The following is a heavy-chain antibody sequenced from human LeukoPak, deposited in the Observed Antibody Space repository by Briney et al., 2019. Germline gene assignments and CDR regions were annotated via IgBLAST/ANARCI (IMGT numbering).Heavy chain of an antibody. J-gene: IGHJ4*02. V-gene: IGHV1-69*15. Sequence: SVKISCKASGGTFSSYAISWVRQAPGQGLEWMGRIIPIFGTANYAQKFQGRVTITADESTSTAYMELSSLRSEDTAVYYCARVVYSYGYVYFDYWGQGTLVTVSS. CDR2: IIPIFGTA. CDR3: ARVVYSYGYVYFDY. D-gene: IGHD5-18*01. CDR1: GGTFSSYA.